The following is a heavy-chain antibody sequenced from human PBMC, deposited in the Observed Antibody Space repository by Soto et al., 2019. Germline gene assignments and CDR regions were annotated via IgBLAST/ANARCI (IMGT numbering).Heavy chain of an antibody. V-gene: IGHV1-2*04. CDR2: INPNSGGT. Sequence: ASVKVSCKASGYTFTGYYMHWVRQAPGQGLEWMGWINPNSGGTNYAQKFQGWVTMTRDTSISTAYMELSRLRSDDTAVYYCARSSGRVTGTTGPGPYNWFDPWGQGTLVTVSS. D-gene: IGHD1-7*01. J-gene: IGHJ5*02. CDR1: GYTFTGYY. CDR3: ARSSGRVTGTTGPGPYNWFDP.